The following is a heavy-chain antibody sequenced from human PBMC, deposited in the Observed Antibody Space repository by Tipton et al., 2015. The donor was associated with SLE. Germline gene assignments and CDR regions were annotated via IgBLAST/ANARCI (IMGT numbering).Heavy chain of an antibody. CDR2: ISGYNGHA. J-gene: IGHJ5*02. CDR3: AITLLEYSSSFDP. CDR1: GYSFSSYG. Sequence: QLVQSGAEVKKPGASVKVSCKASGYSFSSYGISWVRQAPGQGLEWMGWISGYNGHANYAQKLQGRVTMTTDTSTSTAYMELRSLRSDDTAVYYCAITLLEYSSSFDPWGQGILVTVSS. D-gene: IGHD6-6*01. V-gene: IGHV1-18*01.